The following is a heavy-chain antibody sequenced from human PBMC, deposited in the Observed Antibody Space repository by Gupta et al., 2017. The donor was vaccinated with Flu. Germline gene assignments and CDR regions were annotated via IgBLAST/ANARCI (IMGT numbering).Heavy chain of an antibody. CDR3: ASSLEYSYGFSDYGGRPYYFDY. CDR2: IIPIFGTA. D-gene: IGHD5-18*01. Sequence: QAPGQGLEWMGGIIPIFGTANYAQKFQGRVTITADKSTSTAYMELSSLRSEDTAVYYCASSLEYSYGFSDYGGRPYYFDYWGQGTLVTVSS. V-gene: IGHV1-69*06. J-gene: IGHJ4*02.